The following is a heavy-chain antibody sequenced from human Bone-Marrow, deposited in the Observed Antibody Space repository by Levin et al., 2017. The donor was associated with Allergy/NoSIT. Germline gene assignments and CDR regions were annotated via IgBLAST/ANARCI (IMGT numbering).Heavy chain of an antibody. CDR2: ISDNGNT. CDR3: ARDRYGGGFFGPS. J-gene: IGHJ4*02. V-gene: IGHV4-59*01. D-gene: IGHD4-23*01. Sequence: SETLSLICSVSGGSSSNSYWSWIRQAPGKGLEWIGYISDNGNTNSNPSLRSRVTMTVDTSKNQFSLKLTSVTAADTAVYFCARDRYGGGFFGPSWGQGTLVTVSS. CDR1: GGSSSNSY.